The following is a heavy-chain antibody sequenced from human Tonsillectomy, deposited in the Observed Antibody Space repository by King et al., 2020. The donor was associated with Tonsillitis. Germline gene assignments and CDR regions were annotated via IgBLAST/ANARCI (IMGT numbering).Heavy chain of an antibody. Sequence: VQLVESGGGLVQPGGSLRLSCAASGFTFNSYEMNWVRQAPGKGLEWISYISSSGSTIYYADSVKGRFTISRDNAKNSLYLQMNSLRAEDTALYYCARVRYYGAHWGQGTLVTVSS. D-gene: IGHD3-22*01. CDR1: GFTFNSYE. V-gene: IGHV3-48*03. CDR2: ISSSGSTI. J-gene: IGHJ1*01. CDR3: ARVRYYGAH.